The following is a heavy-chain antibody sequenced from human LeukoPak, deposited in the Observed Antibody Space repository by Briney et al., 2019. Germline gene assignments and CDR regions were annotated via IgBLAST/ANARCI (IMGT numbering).Heavy chain of an antibody. CDR3: ARARRNYDILTEIGWSASYGMDV. CDR2: INPNSGGT. J-gene: IGHJ6*02. D-gene: IGHD3-9*01. V-gene: IGHV1-2*02. Sequence: EASVKVSCKASGYTFTGYDMHWVRQAPGQGLEWMGWINPNSGGTNYAQKFQGRVTMTRDTSISTAYMELSRLRSDDTAVYYCARARRNYDILTEIGWSASYGMDVWGQGTTVTVSS. CDR1: GYTFTGYD.